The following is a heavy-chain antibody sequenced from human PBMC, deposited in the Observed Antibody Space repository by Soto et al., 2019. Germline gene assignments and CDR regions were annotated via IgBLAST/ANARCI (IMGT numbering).Heavy chain of an antibody. CDR1: GFTFSIYA. V-gene: IGHV3-30*18. CDR3: AKDRGPRMQWLIDPFDY. D-gene: IGHD6-19*01. J-gene: IGHJ4*02. CDR2: ISYDGTKT. Sequence: QVQLVESGGGVVQPGRSLRVSCAASGFTFSIYAMHWVRQAPGTGLEWVAVISYDGTKTYYADSVKGRFTISRDNSKNTVYLQMNSLRDEDTAVYYCAKDRGPRMQWLIDPFDYWGPGTLVTVSP.